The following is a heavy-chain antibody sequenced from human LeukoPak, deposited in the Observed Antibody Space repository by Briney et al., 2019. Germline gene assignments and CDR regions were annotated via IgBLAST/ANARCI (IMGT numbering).Heavy chain of an antibody. CDR3: ASYDYGDSGAAFDI. D-gene: IGHD4-17*01. V-gene: IGHV4-39*01. CDR1: GGSISSSSYY. J-gene: IGHJ3*02. CDR2: IYYSGST. Sequence: PSETLSLTCTVSGGSISSSSYYWGWIRQPPGKGLEWIGSIYYSGSTYYNPSLKSRVTISVDTSKNQFSLKLSSVTAADTAVYYCASYDYGDSGAAFDIWGQGTMVTVSS.